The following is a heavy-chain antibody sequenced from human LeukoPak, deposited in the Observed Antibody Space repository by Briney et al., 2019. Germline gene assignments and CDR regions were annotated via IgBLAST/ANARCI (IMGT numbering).Heavy chain of an antibody. J-gene: IGHJ3*01. CDR3: VRETGWTVAENDAFDV. Sequence: GGSLRLSCAASGFTFSSYEMNWVRQAPGKGLEWVSYISGSGSTIYYADSVKGRFTISRDNAKNSLYLQMNSLRAEDTAVYYCVRETGWTVAENDAFDVWGQGTMVTVFS. V-gene: IGHV3-48*03. CDR1: GFTFSSYE. CDR2: ISGSGSTI. D-gene: IGHD6-19*01.